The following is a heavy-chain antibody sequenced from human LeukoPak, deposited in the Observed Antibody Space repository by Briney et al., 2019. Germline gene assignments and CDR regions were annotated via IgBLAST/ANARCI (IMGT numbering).Heavy chain of an antibody. CDR3: ARTYYDFWSGYYSRYYYYGMDV. D-gene: IGHD3-3*01. CDR2: ISGSGGST. J-gene: IGHJ6*02. CDR1: GFTFSSYA. V-gene: IGHV3-23*01. Sequence: PGGSLRLSCAASGFTFSSYAMSWVRQAPGKGLEWVSAISGSGGSTYYADSVKGRFTISRDNSKNTLYLQMNSLRAEDTAVYYCARTYYDFWSGYYSRYYYYGMDVWGQGTTVTFSS.